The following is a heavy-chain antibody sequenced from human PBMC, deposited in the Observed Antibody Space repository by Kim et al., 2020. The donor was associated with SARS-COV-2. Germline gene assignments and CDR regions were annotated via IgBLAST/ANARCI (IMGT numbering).Heavy chain of an antibody. V-gene: IGHV3-21*01. CDR1: GFTFSSYS. J-gene: IGHJ4*02. CDR2: ISSSSSYI. Sequence: GGSLRLSCAASGFTFSSYSMNWVRQAPGKGLEWVSSISSSSSYIYYADSVKGRFTISRDNAKNSLYLQMNSLRAEDTAVYYCARDPAQWLVRDFDYWGQGTLVTVSS. CDR3: ARDPAQWLVRDFDY. D-gene: IGHD6-19*01.